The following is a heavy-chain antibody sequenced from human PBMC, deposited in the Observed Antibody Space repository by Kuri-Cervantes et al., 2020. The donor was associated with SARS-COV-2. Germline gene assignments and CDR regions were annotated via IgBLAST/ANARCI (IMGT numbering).Heavy chain of an antibody. J-gene: IGHJ4*02. V-gene: IGHV1-2*02. CDR3: ARAAMAVYYFDY. CDR2: INPNTGGP. CDR1: GYTFTGYY. Sequence: ASVKVSCKASGYTFTGYYIHWVRQAPGQGLEWMGWINPNTGGPNYAQKFQGRVTMTRDTSTSTAYIELSRLRSDDTAVYYCARAAMAVYYFDYWGQGTLVTVSS. D-gene: IGHD5-18*01.